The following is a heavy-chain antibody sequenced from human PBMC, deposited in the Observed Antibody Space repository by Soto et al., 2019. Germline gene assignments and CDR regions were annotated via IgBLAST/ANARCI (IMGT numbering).Heavy chain of an antibody. J-gene: IGHJ3*02. CDR1: GYTFTNYG. Sequence: VQLVQSGVEVKKPGASVKVSCKASGYTFTNYGISWVRQAPGQGLEWMGWINTYNGNTNYAQKVQGRVTMTTETSTCTAYMELRSLRSDDTAVYSCARDLLYSTRSMIPFDIWGQGTMLTVSS. CDR3: ARDLLYSTRSMIPFDI. D-gene: IGHD6-13*01. CDR2: INTYNGNT. V-gene: IGHV1-18*01.